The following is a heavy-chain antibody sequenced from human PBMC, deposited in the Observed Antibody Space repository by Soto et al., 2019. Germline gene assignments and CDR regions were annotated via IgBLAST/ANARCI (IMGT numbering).Heavy chain of an antibody. D-gene: IGHD3-22*01. Sequence: GGSLRLSCAASGFTFSSYWMHWVRQAPGKGLVWVSRINSDGSSTSYADSVKGRFTISRDNAKNTLYLQMNSLRAEDTAVYYCARSNYYDSSGYYYVSGLAFDIWGQGTMVTVS. CDR2: INSDGSST. CDR3: ARSNYYDSSGYYYVSGLAFDI. CDR1: GFTFSSYW. V-gene: IGHV3-74*01. J-gene: IGHJ3*02.